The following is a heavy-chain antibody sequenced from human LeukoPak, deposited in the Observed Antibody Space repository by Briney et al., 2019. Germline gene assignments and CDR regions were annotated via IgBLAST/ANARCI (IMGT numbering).Heavy chain of an antibody. D-gene: IGHD3-22*01. V-gene: IGHV3-30-3*01. Sequence: GGSLRLSCAASGFTFSSYAMHWVRQAPGQALERVAVISYDGSNKYYADSVKGRFTISRDNSRNTLYLQMNSLRAEDTSVYYCARDPSSGFYYYFDYWGQGTLVTVSS. CDR3: ARDPSSGFYYYFDY. CDR1: GFTFSSYA. J-gene: IGHJ4*02. CDR2: ISYDGSNK.